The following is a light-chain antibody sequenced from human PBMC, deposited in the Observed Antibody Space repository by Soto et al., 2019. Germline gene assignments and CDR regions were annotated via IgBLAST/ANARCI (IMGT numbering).Light chain of an antibody. CDR1: SSDVGGYNY. Sequence: QSALTQPPSASGSPGQSVTISCTGTSSDVGGYNYVSWYQQYPGKAPKLMIYEVTKRPSGVPDRFSGSKSGNTASLTVSGLQAEDEADYYCSSYAGSLYVFGTGTKVTVL. V-gene: IGLV2-8*01. CDR3: SSYAGSLYV. J-gene: IGLJ1*01. CDR2: EVT.